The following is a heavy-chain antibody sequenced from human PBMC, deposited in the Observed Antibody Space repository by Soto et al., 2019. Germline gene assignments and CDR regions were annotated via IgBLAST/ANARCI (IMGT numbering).Heavy chain of an antibody. D-gene: IGHD3-10*01. CDR1: GYTFTSYC. CDR2: ISAYNGNT. Sequence: ASVKVSCKASGYTFTSYCISWVRQAPGQGLEWMGWISAYNGNTNYAQKLQGRVTMTTDTSTSTAYMELRSLRFDDTAVYYCAMELLWFGRFYSYYMYVWGKGTTVTVSS. CDR3: AMELLWFGRFYSYYMYV. J-gene: IGHJ6*03. V-gene: IGHV1-18*01.